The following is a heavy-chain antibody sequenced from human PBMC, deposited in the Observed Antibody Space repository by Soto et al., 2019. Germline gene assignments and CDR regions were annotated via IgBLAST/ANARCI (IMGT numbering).Heavy chain of an antibody. D-gene: IGHD3-22*01. CDR2: IKSEANGGTT. CDR3: AYYRDSRARHVDC. CDR1: GFSFSNAW. Sequence: EVQLVESGGGLVKPGGSLRLSCAASGFSFSNAWMKWVRQAPGKGLEWVGRIKSEANGGTTDHAAAVKGRFIISRDDSKNMLFLQMDSLITEDSAVYYGAYYRDSRARHVDCWGQGTLVTVSS. V-gene: IGHV3-15*07. J-gene: IGHJ4*02.